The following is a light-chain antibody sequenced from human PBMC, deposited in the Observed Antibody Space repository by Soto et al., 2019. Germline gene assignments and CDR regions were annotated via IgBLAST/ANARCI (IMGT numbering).Light chain of an antibody. Sequence: EIVMTQSPATLSLSPGERATLSCRASQSVRGNLAWYRQIPGQSPRLLIYGASTRATGIPARFSGSGSETEFTLTISSPQSEDFAVYYCQQYNNWPLTFGQGTKVEIK. CDR1: QSVRGN. CDR3: QQYNNWPLT. J-gene: IGKJ1*01. V-gene: IGKV3-15*01. CDR2: GAS.